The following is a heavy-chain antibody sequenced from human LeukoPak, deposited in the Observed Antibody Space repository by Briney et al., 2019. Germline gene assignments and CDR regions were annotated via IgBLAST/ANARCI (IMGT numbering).Heavy chain of an antibody. J-gene: IGHJ5*02. D-gene: IGHD3/OR15-3a*01. CDR1: GGSFSGYY. V-gene: IGHV4-34*01. CDR2: INHSGSP. CDR3: ARHKSGTNWFDP. Sequence: TSETLSLTCAVYGGSFSGYYWSWIRQPPGKGLEWIGEINHSGSPNYNPSLKSRLTISVDTSKNQFSLKLSSVTAADTAVYYCARHKSGTNWFDPWGQGTLVTVSS.